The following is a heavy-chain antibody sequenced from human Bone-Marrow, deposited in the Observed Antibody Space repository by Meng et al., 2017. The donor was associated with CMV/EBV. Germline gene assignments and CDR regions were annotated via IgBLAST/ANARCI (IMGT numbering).Heavy chain of an antibody. CDR3: ARDRCSSTSCYPDWFDP. CDR1: GGTFSSYG. V-gene: IGHV1-2*02. Sequence: ASVKVSCKASGGTFSSYGISWVRQAPGQGLEWMGWINPNSGGTNYAQKFQGRVTMTRDTSISTAYMELSRLRSDDTAVYYCARDRCSSTSCYPDWFDPWGQGTLVTVSS. D-gene: IGHD2-2*01. CDR2: INPNSGGT. J-gene: IGHJ5*02.